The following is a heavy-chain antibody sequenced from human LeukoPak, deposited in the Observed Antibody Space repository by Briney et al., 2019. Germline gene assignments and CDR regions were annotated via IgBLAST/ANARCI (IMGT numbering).Heavy chain of an antibody. CDR2: ISAYNGNT. V-gene: IGHV1-18*01. CDR1: GYTFTSYG. Sequence: ASVKVSCKASGYTFTSYGISWVRQAPGQGLEWMGWISAYNGNTNYAQKLQGSVTMTTDTSTSTAYMELRSLRSDDTAVYYCARVVVRYCSSTSCSYFDYWGQGTLVTVSS. CDR3: ARVVVRYCSSTSCSYFDY. D-gene: IGHD2-2*01. J-gene: IGHJ4*02.